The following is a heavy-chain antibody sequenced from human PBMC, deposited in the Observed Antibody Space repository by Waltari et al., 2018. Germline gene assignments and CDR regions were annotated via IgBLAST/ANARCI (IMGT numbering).Heavy chain of an antibody. Sequence: QVRVAESGGGMVQSGGSLRLSCEAYGFTFSRNGLQWVRQAPGKGLEWVAFITYDGSRKFYADSVKGRFTISRDNSNDILFLDMNNLRRDDTAVYFCARGSAGKPLDNWGQGALVAVSS. CDR1: GFTFSRNG. J-gene: IGHJ4*02. CDR3: ARGSAGKPLDN. CDR2: ITYDGSRK. V-gene: IGHV3-30*03. D-gene: IGHD2-15*01.